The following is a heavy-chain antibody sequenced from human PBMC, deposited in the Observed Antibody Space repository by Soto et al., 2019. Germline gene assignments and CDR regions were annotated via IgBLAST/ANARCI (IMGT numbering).Heavy chain of an antibody. V-gene: IGHV4-61*01. CDR1: GGSVSSGKDY. Sequence: QVQLQESGPGLVKPSETLSLTCTVSGGSVSSGKDYWSWIRQPPGKGLEYIGYIYYSGSTNYNPSLKSRVTISVDTSKNQFSLKLSSVTAADTAIYYCAKTYYDLWSGSKYWYFDLWGRGTLVTVSS. D-gene: IGHD3-3*01. CDR3: AKTYYDLWSGSKYWYFDL. J-gene: IGHJ2*01. CDR2: IYYSGST.